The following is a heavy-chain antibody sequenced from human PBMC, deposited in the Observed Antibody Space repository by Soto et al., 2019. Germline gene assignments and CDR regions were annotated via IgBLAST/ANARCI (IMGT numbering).Heavy chain of an antibody. D-gene: IGHD6-19*01. CDR1: GGSISSSSYY. CDR3: ARQGYSSGWRPYYYYGMDV. V-gene: IGHV4-39*01. Sequence: SETLSLTCTVSGGSISSSSYYWGWIRQPPGKGLEWIGSIYYSGSTYYNPSLKSRVTISVDTSKNQFSLKLSSVTAADTAVYYCARQGYSSGWRPYYYYGMDVWGQGTTVTVSS. CDR2: IYYSGST. J-gene: IGHJ6*02.